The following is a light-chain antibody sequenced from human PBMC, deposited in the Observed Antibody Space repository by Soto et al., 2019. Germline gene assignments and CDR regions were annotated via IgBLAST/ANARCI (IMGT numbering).Light chain of an antibody. CDR2: SNN. J-gene: IGLJ2*01. CDR3: AAWDDSLSGTV. CDR1: SSNIGSNY. Sequence: VLTQPPSASGTPGQRVTISCSGSSSNIGSNYVYWYQQLPGTAPKLLIYSNNQRPSGVPDRFSGSKSGTSASLAISGLRSEDEADYYCAAWDDSLSGTVFGGRTK. V-gene: IGLV1-47*02.